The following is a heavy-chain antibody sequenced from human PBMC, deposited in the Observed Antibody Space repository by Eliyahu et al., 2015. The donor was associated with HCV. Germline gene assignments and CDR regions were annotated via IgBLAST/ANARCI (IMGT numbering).Heavy chain of an antibody. D-gene: IGHD3-3*01. CDR3: ARAFSHDFLSGYYYY. V-gene: IGHV1-69*01. CDR1: GGTFRSYA. CDR2: IIPIFGTA. Sequence: QVQLVQSGAEVKKPGSSVKVSCKASGGTFRSYALGWVRQAPGQGLEWMGGIIPIFGTANYAQKFQGRVTITADESTSTAYMDLSSLRSEDTAVYYCARAFSHDFLSGYYYYWGQGTLVTVSS. J-gene: IGHJ4*02.